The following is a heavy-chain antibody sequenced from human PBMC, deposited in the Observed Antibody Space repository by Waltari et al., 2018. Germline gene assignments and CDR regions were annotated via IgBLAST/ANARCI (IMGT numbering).Heavy chain of an antibody. CDR1: GGSISSSSYY. CDR3: ARHKILWFGELSTLDY. V-gene: IGHV4-39*01. D-gene: IGHD3-10*01. CDR2: IYYSGST. J-gene: IGHJ4*02. Sequence: QLQLQESGPGLVKPSETLSLTCTVSGGSISSSSYYWGWIRQPPGKGLEGIGSIYYSGSTYYNPSLKSRVTISVDTSKNQFSLKLSSVTAADTAVYYCARHKILWFGELSTLDYWGQGTLVTVSS.